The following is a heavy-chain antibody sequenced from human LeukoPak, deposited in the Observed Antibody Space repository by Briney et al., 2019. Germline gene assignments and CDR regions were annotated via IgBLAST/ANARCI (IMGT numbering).Heavy chain of an antibody. J-gene: IGHJ5*02. CDR2: IYYSGST. D-gene: IGHD2-21*01. CDR3: ARDSPLRGLRP. V-gene: IGHV4-30-4*08. CDR1: GGSISSGDYY. Sequence: SETLSLTCTVSGGSISSGDYYWSWIRQPPGKGLEWIRYIYYSGSTYYNPSLKSRVTISVDTSKNQFSLKLSSVTAADTAVYYCARDSPLRGLRPWGQGTLVTVSS.